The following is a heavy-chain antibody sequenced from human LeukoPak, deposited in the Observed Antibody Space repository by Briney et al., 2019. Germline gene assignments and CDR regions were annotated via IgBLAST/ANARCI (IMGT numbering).Heavy chain of an antibody. CDR2: MNPKSGDT. CDR1: GYSFTNYD. J-gene: IGHJ6*04. CDR3: ARDRPVGVLDV. V-gene: IGHV1-8*03. Sequence: GASVKVSCKASGYSFTNYDINWVRQATGQGLEWMGWMNPKSGDTGYSQKFQGRVFITRDTSINTAYMELSSLGSDDTAVYYCARDRPVGVLDVWGKGTTVTISS. D-gene: IGHD2-8*02.